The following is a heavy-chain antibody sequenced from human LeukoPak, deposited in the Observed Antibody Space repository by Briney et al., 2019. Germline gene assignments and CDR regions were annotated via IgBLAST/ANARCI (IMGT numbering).Heavy chain of an antibody. CDR3: ARDFSGEFYYYDSSGYYSGFDP. J-gene: IGHJ5*02. D-gene: IGHD3-22*01. V-gene: IGHV4-4*02. CDR2: IYHSGST. CDR1: GGSISSSNW. Sequence: SGTLSLTCAVSGGSISSSNWWSWVRQPPGKGLEWIGEIYHSGSTNYNPSLKSRVTISVDKSKNQFSLKLSSVTAADTAVYYCARDFSGEFYYYDSSGYYSGFDPWGQGTLVTVSS.